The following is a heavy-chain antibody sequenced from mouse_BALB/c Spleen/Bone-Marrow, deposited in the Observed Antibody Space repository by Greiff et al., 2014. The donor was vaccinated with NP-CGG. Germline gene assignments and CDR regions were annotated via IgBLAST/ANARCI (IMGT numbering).Heavy chain of an antibody. CDR2: IDPANGNT. CDR1: GFNIKDIY. CDR3: ARYDYGWYFSV. V-gene: IGHV14-3*02. J-gene: IGHJ1*01. D-gene: IGHD2-4*01. Sequence: EVQLQQSGAELVEPGASVKLSCTASGFNIKDIYMHWVKQRPEQGLEWIGRIDPANGNTKYDPKFQGKATITADTSSNTAYLQLSSLTSEDTAVYYCARYDYGWYFSVWGAGTTVTVSS.